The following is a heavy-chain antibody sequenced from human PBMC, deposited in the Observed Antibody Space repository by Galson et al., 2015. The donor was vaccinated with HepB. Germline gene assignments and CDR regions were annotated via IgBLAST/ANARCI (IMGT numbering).Heavy chain of an antibody. J-gene: IGHJ4*02. CDR3: AKVFPEKTDGWYRQALYYFDS. D-gene: IGHD6-19*01. CDR1: GFTFSYCA. CDR2: ITPSGDNT. V-gene: IGHV3-23*01. Sequence: SLRLSCAASGFTFSYCAMAWVRQAPGKGLEWISAITPSGDNTYSADSMKGRFFISRDNSQNTLFLQMSSLRADDTAIYFCAKVFPEKTDGWYRQALYYFDSWGQGILVTVSS.